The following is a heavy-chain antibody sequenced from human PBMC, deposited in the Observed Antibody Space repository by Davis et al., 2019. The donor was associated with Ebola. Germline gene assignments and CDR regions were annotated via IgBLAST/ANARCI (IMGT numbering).Heavy chain of an antibody. D-gene: IGHD3-16*01. V-gene: IGHV3-72*01. CDR1: GFSFSDHW. CDR3: TDVGAGSDY. J-gene: IGHJ4*02. CDR2: INNKADSYTT. Sequence: GESLKISCAASGFSFSDHWMDWVRQAPGKGLEWVGQINNKADSYTTQYAASVKGRFTVSRDDSMNSLYLQMNSLKTEDTAIYYCTDVGAGSDYWGQGTLVTVSS.